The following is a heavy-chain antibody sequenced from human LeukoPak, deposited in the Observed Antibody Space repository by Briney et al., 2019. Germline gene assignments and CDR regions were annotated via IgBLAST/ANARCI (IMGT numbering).Heavy chain of an antibody. D-gene: IGHD3-10*01. CDR2: IYHSGST. Sequence: SETLSLTCAVSGGSISSDDYSWSWIRQPPGKGLEWIGYIYHSGSTYYNPSLKSRVTISVDRSKNQFSLKLSSVTAADTAVYYCAREVTMVRGVTYFDYWGQGTLVTVSS. CDR3: AREVTMVRGVTYFDY. CDR1: GGSISSDDYS. V-gene: IGHV4-30-2*01. J-gene: IGHJ4*02.